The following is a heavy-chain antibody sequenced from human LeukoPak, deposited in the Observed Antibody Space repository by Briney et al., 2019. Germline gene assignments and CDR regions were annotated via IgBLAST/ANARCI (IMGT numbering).Heavy chain of an antibody. CDR3: ARGGECGSCDGFDM. CDR1: GGSFSGYY. V-gene: IGHV4-34*01. D-gene: IGHD2-15*01. CDR2: INHSGST. J-gene: IGHJ3*02. Sequence: SETLSLTCAVNGGSFSGYYWIWIRQPPGKGLEWIGEINHSGSTNYNPSLKSRVTISVDTSKNQFSLKLNSVTAADTAVYYCARGGECGSCDGFDMWGQGIMVTV.